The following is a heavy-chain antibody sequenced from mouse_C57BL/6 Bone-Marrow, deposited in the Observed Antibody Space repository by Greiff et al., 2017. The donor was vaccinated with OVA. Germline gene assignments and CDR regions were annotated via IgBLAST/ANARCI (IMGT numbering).Heavy chain of an antibody. V-gene: IGHV1-74*01. D-gene: IGHD1-1*01. Sequence: QVQLQQPGAELVKPGASVKVSCKASGYTFTSYWMHWVKQRPGQGLEWIGRIHPSDSDTNYNQKFKGKATLTVDKSSSTAYMQLSSLTSEDSAVYYCAIEGYYNGYSSTLYYAMDYWGQGTSVTVSS. CDR1: GYTFTSYW. CDR3: AIEGYYNGYSSTLYYAMDY. J-gene: IGHJ4*01. CDR2: IHPSDSDT.